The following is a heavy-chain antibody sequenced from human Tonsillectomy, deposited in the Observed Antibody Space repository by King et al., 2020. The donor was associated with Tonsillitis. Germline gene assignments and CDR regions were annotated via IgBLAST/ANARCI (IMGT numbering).Heavy chain of an antibody. V-gene: IGHV3-30*03. Sequence: QLVQSGGGVVQPGRSLRLSCAASGFTFSSYDMHWVRQAPGKGLEWVAVISNDGSNKYYADSVKGRFTISRDNSKNTLYLQMNRLRAEDTAVYYCAMLDYWGQGTLVTVSS. J-gene: IGHJ4*02. CDR2: ISNDGSNK. CDR1: GFTFSSYD. CDR3: AMLDY.